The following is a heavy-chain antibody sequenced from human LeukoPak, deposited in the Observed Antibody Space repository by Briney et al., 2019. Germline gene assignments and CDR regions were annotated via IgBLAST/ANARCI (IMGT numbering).Heavy chain of an antibody. CDR3: ARVNDDYVWGSYRYTDY. CDR1: GYTFTSYD. J-gene: IGHJ4*02. CDR2: MNPNSGNT. Sequence: ASVKVSCKASGYTFTSYDINWVRQATGQGLEWMGWMNPNSGNTGYAQKFQGRVTITRNTSISTAYMELRSLRSDDTAVYYCARVNDDYVWGSYRYTDYWGQGTLVTVSS. V-gene: IGHV1-8*03. D-gene: IGHD3-16*02.